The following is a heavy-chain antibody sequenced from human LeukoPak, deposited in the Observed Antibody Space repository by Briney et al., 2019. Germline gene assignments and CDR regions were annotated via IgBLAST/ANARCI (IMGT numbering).Heavy chain of an antibody. CDR3: ARDTYYYGSGSYGH. J-gene: IGHJ4*02. D-gene: IGHD3-10*01. V-gene: IGHV3-30*02. CDR1: GFTFSSYG. Sequence: PGGSLRLSCAASGFTFSSYGMHWVRQAPGKGLEWVAFIRYDGSNKYYADSVKGRFTISRDNSKNTLYLQMNSLRAEDTAVYYCARDTYYYGSGSYGHWGQGTLVTVSS. CDR2: IRYDGSNK.